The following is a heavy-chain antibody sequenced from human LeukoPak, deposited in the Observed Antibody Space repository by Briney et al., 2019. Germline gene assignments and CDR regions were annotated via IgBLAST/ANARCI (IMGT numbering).Heavy chain of an antibody. D-gene: IGHD2-15*01. CDR1: GFTFSSYA. V-gene: IGHV3-23*01. J-gene: IGHJ4*02. Sequence: GGSLRLSCAASGFTFSSYAMSWVRQAPGKGLEWVSGITTSGGSTYYADSVKGRFTISRDNSKSTLRLQMNSLRADDTAVYYCAKDRYCSGGSCNEFDYWGQGTLVTVSS. CDR2: ITTSGGST. CDR3: AKDRYCSGGSCNEFDY.